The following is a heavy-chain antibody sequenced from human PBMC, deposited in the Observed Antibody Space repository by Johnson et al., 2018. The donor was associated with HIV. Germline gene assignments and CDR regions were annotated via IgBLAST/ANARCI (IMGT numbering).Heavy chain of an antibody. CDR3: VRTSCTGARCLGYDPFDV. D-gene: IGHD3-16*01. J-gene: IGHJ3*01. CDR2: INGDGRRT. CDR1: GFTFSNAW. Sequence: VQLVESGGGLVKSGGSLRLSCAASGFTFSNAWMSWVRQAPGKGLEWVGRINGDGRRTSYADSVTGRFPIARDNAKNTLFLEMKSLRAEDTAVYYCVRTSCTGARCLGYDPFDVWGQGTMVTVSS. V-gene: IGHV3-74*02.